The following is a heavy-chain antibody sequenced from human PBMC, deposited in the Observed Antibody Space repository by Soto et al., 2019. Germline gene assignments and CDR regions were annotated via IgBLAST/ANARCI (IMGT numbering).Heavy chain of an antibody. Sequence: ASVKVSCKASGYTFTGYYMHWVRQAPGQGLEWMGWINPNSGGTNYAQKLQGWVTMTRDTSISTAYMELSRLRSDDTAVYYCATSNRPFYYGMDVWGQGTTVTVSS. J-gene: IGHJ6*02. CDR3: ATSNRPFYYGMDV. CDR1: GYTFTGYY. CDR2: INPNSGGT. V-gene: IGHV1-2*04.